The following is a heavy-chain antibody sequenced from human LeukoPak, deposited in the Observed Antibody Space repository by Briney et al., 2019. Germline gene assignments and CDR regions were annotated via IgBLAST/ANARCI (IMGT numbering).Heavy chain of an antibody. CDR2: TGSTGVST. J-gene: IGHJ4*02. D-gene: IGHD2-2*01. V-gene: IGHV3-23*01. CDR3: AKDPGVVPAHYFDY. Sequence: GGSLRLSCAASGFTFSSYAMNWVRQAPGKGLEWISGTGSTGVSTFYADSVKGRFTVSRDNSKNTLSLQMNSLRAEDTAVYYCAKDPGVVPAHYFDYWGQGTLVTVSS. CDR1: GFTFSSYA.